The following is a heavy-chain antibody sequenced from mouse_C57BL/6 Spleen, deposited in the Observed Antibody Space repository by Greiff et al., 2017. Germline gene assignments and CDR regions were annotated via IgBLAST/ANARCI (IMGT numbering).Heavy chain of an antibody. V-gene: IGHV1-42*01. CDR2: INPSTGGT. CDR1: GYSFTGYY. J-gene: IGHJ4*01. D-gene: IGHD2-5*01. Sequence: EVQLKQSGPELVKPGASVKISCKASGYSFTGYYMNWVKQSPEKSLEWIGEINPSTGGTTYNQKFKAKATLTVDKSSSTAYMQLKSLTSEDSAVYYCARSGYSNYVGAMDYWGQGTSVTVSS. CDR3: ARSGYSNYVGAMDY.